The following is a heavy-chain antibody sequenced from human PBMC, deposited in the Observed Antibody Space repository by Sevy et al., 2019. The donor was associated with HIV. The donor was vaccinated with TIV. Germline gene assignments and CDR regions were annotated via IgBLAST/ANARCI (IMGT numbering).Heavy chain of an antibody. CDR3: ARFPPQRAFDI. CDR1: GFTFSSYA. V-gene: IGHV3-30*04. J-gene: IGHJ3*02. Sequence: GGSLRLSCVGSGFTFSSYALHWVRQAPDKGLEWVAVISYDGSNTYYADSVKGRFTISRDNSKNTLYFQMNSLRAGDTAVFYCARFPPQRAFDIWGQGTTVTVSS. CDR2: ISYDGSNT.